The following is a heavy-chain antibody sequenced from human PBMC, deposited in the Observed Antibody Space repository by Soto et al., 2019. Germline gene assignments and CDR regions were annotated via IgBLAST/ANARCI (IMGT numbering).Heavy chain of an antibody. V-gene: IGHV3-74*01. CDR1: GFTFSNYW. CDR3: ARLPYCSTTSCYPAGYNRFNP. CDR2: VNTDGSYT. J-gene: IGHJ5*02. D-gene: IGHD2-2*01. Sequence: PGGSLRLSCAASGFTFSNYWMHWVRQAPGKGLVWVSRVNTDGSYTNYADSVKGRFTISRDNAKNTLYLRMNSLRAEDTAVYYCARLPYCSTTSCYPAGYNRFNPWGQATLVTVSS.